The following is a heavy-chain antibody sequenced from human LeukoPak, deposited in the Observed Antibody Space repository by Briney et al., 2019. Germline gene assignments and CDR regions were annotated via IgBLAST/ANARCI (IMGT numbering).Heavy chain of an antibody. D-gene: IGHD3-3*01. V-gene: IGHV1-18*01. CDR1: GYTFTSYG. J-gene: IGHJ4*02. Sequence: GASVKVSCKASGYTFTSYGISWVRQAPGQGLEWMGWISAYNGNTNYAQKLQGRVTMTTDTSTSTAYMELRSLRSDDTAVYYCARGDRITIFGVVIITEDFDYWGQGTLVTVSS. CDR2: ISAYNGNT. CDR3: ARGDRITIFGVVIITEDFDY.